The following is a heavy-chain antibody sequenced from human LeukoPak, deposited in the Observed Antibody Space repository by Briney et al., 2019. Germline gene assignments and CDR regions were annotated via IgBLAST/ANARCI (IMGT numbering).Heavy chain of an antibody. CDR1: GFTFSNYN. D-gene: IGHD1-26*01. CDR2: ISSSSSYI. V-gene: IGHV3-21*01. CDR3: ARDGGGSYL. Sequence: GGSLRLSCTASGFTFSNYNMNWVRRAPGKGLECVSYISSSSSYIYYADSVKGRFTISRDNAKNSLYLQMNSLRAEDTAVYYCARDGGGSYLWGQGTLVTVSS. J-gene: IGHJ5*02.